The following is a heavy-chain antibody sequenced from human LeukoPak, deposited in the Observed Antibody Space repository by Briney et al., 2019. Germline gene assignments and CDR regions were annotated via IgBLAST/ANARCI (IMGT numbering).Heavy chain of an antibody. D-gene: IGHD3-22*01. J-gene: IGHJ5*02. Sequence: SVKVSCKASGFTFTSSAMQWVRQARGQRLEWIGWIVVGSGNTNYAQKFQERVTITRDMSTSTAYMELSSLRSEDTAVYYCAADPYYYDSSDPPYWFDPWGQGTLVTVSS. CDR1: GFTFTSSA. V-gene: IGHV1-58*02. CDR3: AADPYYYDSSDPPYWFDP. CDR2: IVVGSGNT.